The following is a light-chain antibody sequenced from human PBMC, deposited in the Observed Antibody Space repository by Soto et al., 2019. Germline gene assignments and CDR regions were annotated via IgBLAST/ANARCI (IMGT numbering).Light chain of an antibody. J-gene: IGLJ1*01. CDR1: SSDVGGYDY. Sequence: QSALTQPASVSGSPGQSITLSCTGSSSDVGGYDYVSWYQQYPGKAPKLMIYDVSNRPSGVSNRFSGSKSGNTASLTISGLQADDEADYYCSSFTSSTTRVFGTGTKLTVL. CDR2: DVS. V-gene: IGLV2-14*01. CDR3: SSFTSSTTRV.